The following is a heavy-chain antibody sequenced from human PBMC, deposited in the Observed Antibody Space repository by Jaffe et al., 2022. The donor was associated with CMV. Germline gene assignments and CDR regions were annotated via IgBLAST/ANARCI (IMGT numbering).Heavy chain of an antibody. J-gene: IGHJ4*02. CDR2: IWYDGSNK. CDR1: GFTFSSYG. V-gene: IGHV3-33*08. CDR3: ARDGSVDMIVVVNTPDY. Sequence: QVQLVESGGGVVQPGRSLRLSCAASGFTFSSYGMHWVRQAPGKGLEWVAVIWYDGSNKYYADSVKGRFTISRDNSKNTLYLQMNSLRAEDTAVYYCARDGSVDMIVVVNTPDYWGQGTLVTFSS. D-gene: IGHD3-22*01.